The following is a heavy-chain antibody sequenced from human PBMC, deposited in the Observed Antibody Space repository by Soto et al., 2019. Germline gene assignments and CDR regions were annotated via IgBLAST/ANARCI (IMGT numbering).Heavy chain of an antibody. V-gene: IGHV4-39*01. CDR1: GGSISSSSYY. Sequence: SETLSLTCIVSGGSISSSSYYWGWIRQPPGKGLEWIGSIYYSGSTYYNPSLKSRVTISVDTSKNQFSLKLSSVTAADTAVYYCARQGNYGDYDYWGQGTLVTVSS. CDR2: IYYSGST. CDR3: ARQGNYGDYDY. D-gene: IGHD4-17*01. J-gene: IGHJ4*02.